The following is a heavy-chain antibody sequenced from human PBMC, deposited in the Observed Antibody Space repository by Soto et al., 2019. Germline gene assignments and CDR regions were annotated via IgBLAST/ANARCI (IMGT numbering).Heavy chain of an antibody. D-gene: IGHD5-18*01. V-gene: IGHV3-23*01. CDR1: GFTFSSRA. Sequence: GGSLRLSCAASGFTFSSRAMSWVRQAPGKGLEWVSAISGSGGSTYYADSVKGRFTISRDNSKNTLYLQMNSLRAEDTAVYYCAKDEITLRIQLWYGGFDYWGQGTLVTVSS. CDR3: AKDEITLRIQLWYGGFDY. J-gene: IGHJ4*02. CDR2: ISGSGGST.